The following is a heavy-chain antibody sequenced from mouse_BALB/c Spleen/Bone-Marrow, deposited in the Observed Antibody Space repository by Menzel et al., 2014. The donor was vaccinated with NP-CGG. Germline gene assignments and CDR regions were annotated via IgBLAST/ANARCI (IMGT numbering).Heavy chain of an antibody. V-gene: IGHV1-5*01. CDR3: TRRTAVLDY. J-gene: IGHJ2*01. CDR1: DYSFPSYW. CDR2: IYPGNSDT. Sequence: EVQLQQSGTVLARPGASVKMSCKASDYSFPSYWMHWVKQRPGQGLEWIGAIYPGNSDTNYNQNFKGKAKLTAVTSANTAYMELSSLTNEDSAVYYCTRRTAVLDYWGQGTTLTVSS. D-gene: IGHD4-1*01.